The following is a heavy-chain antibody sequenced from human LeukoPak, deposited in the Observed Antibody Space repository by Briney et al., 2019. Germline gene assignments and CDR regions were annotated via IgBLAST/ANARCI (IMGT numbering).Heavy chain of an antibody. CDR3: ARRTYDLWSGDYTGAFDI. V-gene: IGHV4-34*01. J-gene: IGHJ3*02. Sequence: SETLSLTCAVYGESLSGYSWRWIRQPPGKGLEWIGEINHVGSTNYNPSLKSRVSLSVDTSKNQFSLKLSSVTAADTAVYYCARRTYDLWSGDYTGAFDIWGQGTMVTVSS. D-gene: IGHD3-3*01. CDR2: INHVGST. CDR1: GESLSGYS.